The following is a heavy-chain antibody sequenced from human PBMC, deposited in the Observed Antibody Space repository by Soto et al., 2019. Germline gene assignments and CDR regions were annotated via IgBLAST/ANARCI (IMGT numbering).Heavy chain of an antibody. CDR1: GGTFSSYA. CDR2: IIPIFGRA. Sequence: SVKVSCKASGGTFSSYAISWVRQAPGQGLEWMGGIIPIFGRANYAQKFQGRVTITADESTSTAYMELSSLRSEDTAVYYCARVRSYGYAYYYGMDVWGQGTTVTVSS. CDR3: ARVRSYGYAYYYGMDV. J-gene: IGHJ6*02. D-gene: IGHD5-18*01. V-gene: IGHV1-69*13.